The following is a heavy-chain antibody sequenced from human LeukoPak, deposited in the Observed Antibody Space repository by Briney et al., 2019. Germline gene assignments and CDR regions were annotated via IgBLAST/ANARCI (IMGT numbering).Heavy chain of an antibody. D-gene: IGHD2-2*01. V-gene: IGHV3-23*01. Sequence: GGSLRLSCAASGFTFSSYAMSWVRQAPGKGPEWVSRISGSGGSTDYADSVKGRFTISRDNSKDTLYLQMNSLRAEDTAVYYCAKRCCSSASCSCFDYWGQGTLVTVSS. CDR3: AKRCCSSASCSCFDY. J-gene: IGHJ4*02. CDR1: GFTFSSYA. CDR2: ISGSGGST.